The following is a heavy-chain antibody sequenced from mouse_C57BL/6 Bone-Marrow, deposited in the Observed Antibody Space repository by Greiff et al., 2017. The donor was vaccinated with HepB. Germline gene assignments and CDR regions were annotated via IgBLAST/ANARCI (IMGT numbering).Heavy chain of an antibody. CDR1: GFTFSSYA. V-gene: IGHV5-4*01. Sequence: EVKVEESGGGLVKPGGSLKLSCAASGFTFSSYAMSWVRQTPEKRLEWVATISDGGSYTYYPDNVKGRFTISRDNAKNNLYLQMSHLKSEDTAMYYCAREGAVVATDYWGQGTTLTVSS. D-gene: IGHD1-1*01. CDR2: ISDGGSYT. CDR3: AREGAVVATDY. J-gene: IGHJ2*01.